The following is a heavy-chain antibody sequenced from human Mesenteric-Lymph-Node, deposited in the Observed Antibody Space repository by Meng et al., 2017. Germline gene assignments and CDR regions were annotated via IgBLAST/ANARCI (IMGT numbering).Heavy chain of an antibody. Sequence: SETLSLTCTVSGGSISSYYWSWIRQPAGKGLEWIGRIYTSGSTNYNPSLKSRVTMSVDTSKNQFSLKLSSVTAADTAVYYCARCGGRGVITLGVYYYYGMDVWGQGTTVTVSS. J-gene: IGHJ6*02. V-gene: IGHV4-4*07. CDR1: GGSISSYY. D-gene: IGHD3-10*01. CDR3: ARCGGRGVITLGVYYYYGMDV. CDR2: IYTSGST.